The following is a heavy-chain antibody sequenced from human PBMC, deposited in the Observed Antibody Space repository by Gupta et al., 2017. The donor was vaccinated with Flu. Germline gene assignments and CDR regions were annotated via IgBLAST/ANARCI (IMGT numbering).Heavy chain of an antibody. V-gene: IGHV6-1*01. CDR2: TYYRSKWSN. CDR3: ARVEDSDGNWGLFDD. Sequence: QVQLQQSGPGLVKPSQTLSLTCAISGDSVSSNSAAWNWIRQSPSRGLEWLGRTYYRSKWSNDYAVSGKSRITIKPDKSKNQVSLQLNSVTPEETAVYYCARVEDSDGNWGLFDDGGQGTLVTVSS. D-gene: IGHD7-27*01. CDR1: GDSVSSNSAA. J-gene: IGHJ4*02.